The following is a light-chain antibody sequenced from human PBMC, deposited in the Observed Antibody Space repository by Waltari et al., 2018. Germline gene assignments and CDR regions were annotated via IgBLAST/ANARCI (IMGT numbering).Light chain of an antibody. V-gene: IGLV2-14*01. CDR2: DVT. J-gene: IGLJ3*02. CDR1: SSDIGGFNY. Sequence: QSALTQPASVSGSPGQSITISCTATSSDIGGFNYVSWYQQHPGKAPKLMIYDVTNRPSGVSNRFSGSKSVNTASLTISGLQAEDEADYYCSSYTSSSTRVFGGGTKLTVL. CDR3: SSYTSSSTRV.